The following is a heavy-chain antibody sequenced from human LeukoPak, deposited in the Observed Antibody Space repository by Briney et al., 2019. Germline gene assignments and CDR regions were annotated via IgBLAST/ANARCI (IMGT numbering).Heavy chain of an antibody. CDR2: IRYDGSSK. CDR1: GFTFSRYG. J-gene: IGHJ4*02. V-gene: IGHV3-30*02. CDR3: ARVSDSSGYYYPHAYFDY. Sequence: PGGSLRLSCAASGFTFSRYGMHWVRQAPGKGLEWVAFIRYDGSSKYYADSEMGRFTISRDNSKNTLYLQMNSLRAEDTAVYYCARVSDSSGYYYPHAYFDYWGQGTLVTVSS. D-gene: IGHD3-22*01.